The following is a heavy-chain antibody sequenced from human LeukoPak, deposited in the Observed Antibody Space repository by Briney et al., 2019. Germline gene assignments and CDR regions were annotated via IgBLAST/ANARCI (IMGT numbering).Heavy chain of an antibody. Sequence: GRSLRLSCAASGFTFSSYGMHWVRQAPGKGLEWVAVISYDGSNKYYADSVKGRFTISRDNSKNTLYLQMNSLRAEDTAVYYCARDWSHGLDYWGQGTLVTVSS. J-gene: IGHJ4*02. CDR3: ARDWSHGLDY. V-gene: IGHV3-30*03. CDR2: ISYDGSNK. CDR1: GFTFSSYG.